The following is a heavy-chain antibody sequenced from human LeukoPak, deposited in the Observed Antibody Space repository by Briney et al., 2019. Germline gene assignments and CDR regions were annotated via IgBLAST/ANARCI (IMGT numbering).Heavy chain of an antibody. CDR3: ARPMTAVTTDTFDI. Sequence: GESLKISCKGSGYSFTSYWIAWVRQMPGKGLEWMGIIYPGDSDTRYSPSFQGQVTISVDRSISTAYVQWSSLKASDTAMYYCARPMTAVTTDTFDIWGQGTMVTVSS. D-gene: IGHD4-17*01. CDR2: IYPGDSDT. V-gene: IGHV5-51*01. CDR1: GYSFTSYW. J-gene: IGHJ3*02.